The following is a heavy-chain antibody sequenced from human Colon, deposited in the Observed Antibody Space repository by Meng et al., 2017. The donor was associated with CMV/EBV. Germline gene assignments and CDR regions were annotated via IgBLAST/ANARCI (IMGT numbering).Heavy chain of an antibody. CDR1: GFTFNNYA. CDR3: AKLFGMAVWCFDY. Sequence: VPVLESGVGLVQPGGSLRLSCVGSGFTFNNYAMSWVRQAPGKGLEWVSTVSKSGSMTYYADSVKGRFTISRDNSKNTLYLQMNSLRAEDTAVYYCAKLFGMAVWCFDYWGQGTLVTVSS. J-gene: IGHJ4*02. D-gene: IGHD3-3*01. CDR2: VSKSGSMT. V-gene: IGHV3-23*01.